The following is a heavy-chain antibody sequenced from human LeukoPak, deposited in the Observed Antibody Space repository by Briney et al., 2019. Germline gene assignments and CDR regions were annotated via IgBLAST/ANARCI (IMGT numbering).Heavy chain of an antibody. J-gene: IGHJ4*02. V-gene: IGHV4-39*01. Sequence: SETLSLTCTVSGVSISSSNSYWGWIRQPPGKGLEWIGSIYYSGNTYYNASLKSQVSISIDTSKNQFSLRLTSVTDADTAVYYCARGLWGTNYDVLTGYYTPYYFDHWGQGTLVTVSS. CDR3: ARGLWGTNYDVLTGYYTPYYFDH. CDR1: GVSISSSNSY. D-gene: IGHD3-9*01. CDR2: IYYSGNT.